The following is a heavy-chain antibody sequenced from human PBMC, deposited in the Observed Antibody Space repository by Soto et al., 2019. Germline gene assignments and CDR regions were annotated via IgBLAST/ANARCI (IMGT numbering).Heavy chain of an antibody. V-gene: IGHV4-31*03. D-gene: IGHD3-22*01. J-gene: IGHJ3*02. CDR2: IYYSGST. CDR3: ARYYSSGYPGAFDI. Sequence: QVQLQESGPGLVKPSQTLSLTCTVSGGSISSGGYYWSWIRQHPGEGLEWIGYIYYSGSTYYNPSLKSRVTISVDTYKNQFSLKLSSVTAADTAVYYCARYYSSGYPGAFDIWGQGTMVPVSS. CDR1: GGSISSGGYY.